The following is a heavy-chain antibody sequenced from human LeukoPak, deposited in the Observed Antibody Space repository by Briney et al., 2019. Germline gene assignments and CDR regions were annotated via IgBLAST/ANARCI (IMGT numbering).Heavy chain of an antibody. D-gene: IGHD1-7*01. J-gene: IGHJ4*02. Sequence: SGTLSLTCAVSGYSISSGYYLDWIRQPPGKGLEWIGTISHSGGTYYNPSLRSRATISVDTSKNQFSLKLSSMTAADTAVYYCARNYGGLDYFDSWGQGTLVTVSS. CDR3: ARNYGGLDYFDS. CDR1: GYSISSGYY. CDR2: ISHSGGT. V-gene: IGHV4-38-2*01.